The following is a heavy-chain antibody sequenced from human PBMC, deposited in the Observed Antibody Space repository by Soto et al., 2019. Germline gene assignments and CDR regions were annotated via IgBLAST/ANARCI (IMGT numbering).Heavy chain of an antibody. CDR2: ISWNSGSI. CDR3: AKDHCSGGSCYLHDAFDI. Sequence: GGSLRLSCAASGFTFDDYAMHWVRQAPGKGLEWVSGISWNSGSIGYADSVKGRFTISRDNAKNSLYLQMNSLRAEDTALYYCAKDHCSGGSCYLHDAFDIWGQGTMVTVSS. D-gene: IGHD2-15*01. V-gene: IGHV3-9*01. CDR1: GFTFDDYA. J-gene: IGHJ3*02.